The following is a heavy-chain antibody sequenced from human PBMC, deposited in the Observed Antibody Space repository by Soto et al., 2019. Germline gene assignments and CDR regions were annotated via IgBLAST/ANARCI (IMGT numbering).Heavy chain of an antibody. CDR2: IYYSGST. CDR1: GGSISSSSYY. CDR3: ASVRGYYDSSGYNRGWFDP. V-gene: IGHV4-39*01. J-gene: IGHJ5*02. D-gene: IGHD3-22*01. Sequence: QLQLQESGPGLVKPSETLSLTCTVSGGSISSSSYYWGWIRQPPGKGLEWIGSIYYSGSTYYNPSLKSRVTISVDTSKNQFSLKLSSVTAADTAVYYCASVRGYYDSSGYNRGWFDPWGQGTLVTVSS.